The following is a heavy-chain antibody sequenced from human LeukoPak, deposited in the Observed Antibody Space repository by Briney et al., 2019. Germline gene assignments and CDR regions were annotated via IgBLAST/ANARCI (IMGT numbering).Heavy chain of an antibody. Sequence: GGSLRLSCAASGFTFDDYGMSWVRPAPGKGLEWVSGINWNGGSTGYADSGKGRFTISRDNAKNSLYLQMNSLRAEDTALYHCARGGYDNFDYWGQGTLVTVSS. CDR3: ARGGYDNFDY. CDR1: GFTFDDYG. V-gene: IGHV3-20*01. D-gene: IGHD5-12*01. J-gene: IGHJ4*02. CDR2: INWNGGST.